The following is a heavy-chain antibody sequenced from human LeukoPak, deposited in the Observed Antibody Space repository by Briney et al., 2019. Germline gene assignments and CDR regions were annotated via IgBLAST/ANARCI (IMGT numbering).Heavy chain of an antibody. CDR3: ARAPGSTYYDILTGYPRGPFDY. V-gene: IGHV3-30*04. CDR2: ISYDGRNI. J-gene: IGHJ4*02. Sequence: GGSLRLSCAASGFTFSSYAMHWVRQAPGKGLEWVAVISYDGRNIYYADSVKGRFTISRDNSKNTLYLQMNSLRAEDTAVYYCARAPGSTYYDILTGYPRGPFDYWGQGTLVTVSS. D-gene: IGHD3-9*01. CDR1: GFTFSSYA.